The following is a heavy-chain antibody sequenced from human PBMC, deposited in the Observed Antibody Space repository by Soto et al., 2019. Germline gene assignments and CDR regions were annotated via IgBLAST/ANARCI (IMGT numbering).Heavy chain of an antibody. D-gene: IGHD6-19*01. CDR2: INHSGST. CDR1: GGSFSGYY. J-gene: IGHJ6*03. V-gene: IGHV4-34*01. Sequence: SETLSLTCAVYGGSFSGYYWSWIRQPPGKGLEWIGEINHSGSTNYNPSLKGRVTISVDTSKNQFSLKLSSVTAADTAVYYCVRGLPIAVAGTMPYYYMDVWGKGTTVTVSS. CDR3: VRGLPIAVAGTMPYYYMDV.